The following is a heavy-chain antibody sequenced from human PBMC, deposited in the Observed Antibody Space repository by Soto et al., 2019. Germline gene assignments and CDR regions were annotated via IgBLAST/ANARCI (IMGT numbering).Heavy chain of an antibody. J-gene: IGHJ5*02. Sequence: TSETLSLTCTVSGGSIKSTDYYWSCIRQPPGKGLEYIGYIYYTGSSYYNPSLESRVTMSVDMSKNQFSLKVTSVTAADTAVYYCARRASYRPLDAWGQGTLVTVSS. CDR3: ARRASYRPLDA. D-gene: IGHD1-26*01. V-gene: IGHV4-30-4*01. CDR2: IYYTGSS. CDR1: GGSIKSTDYY.